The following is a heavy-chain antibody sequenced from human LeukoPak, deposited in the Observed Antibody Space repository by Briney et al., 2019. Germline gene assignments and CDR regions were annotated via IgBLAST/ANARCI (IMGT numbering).Heavy chain of an antibody. J-gene: IGHJ4*02. CDR1: GYTFTSYS. D-gene: IGHD4-11*01. Sequence: GASVKVSCKASGYTFTSYSISWVRQAPGQGLEWMGWLSAYNGNTNYAQKLQGRVTMTTDTSTSTAYMELRSLRSDDTAVYYCARVSPVTDYALGGYWGQGTLVTVSS. V-gene: IGHV1-18*01. CDR3: ARVSPVTDYALGGY. CDR2: LSAYNGNT.